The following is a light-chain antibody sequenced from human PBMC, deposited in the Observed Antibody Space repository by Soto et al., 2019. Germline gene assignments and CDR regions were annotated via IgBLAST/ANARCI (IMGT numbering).Light chain of an antibody. CDR2: AAS. V-gene: IGKV1-9*01. CDR3: QQLNSYPPFA. CDR1: QGISSY. J-gene: IGKJ3*01. Sequence: DIQLTQSPSFVSASVGDRVTITCRASQGISSYLAWYQQKPGKAPNLLIYAASTLQSGVPSRFSGSGSVTEFTLTISSMQPEDFATYYCQQLNSYPPFAFGPGTKVDIK.